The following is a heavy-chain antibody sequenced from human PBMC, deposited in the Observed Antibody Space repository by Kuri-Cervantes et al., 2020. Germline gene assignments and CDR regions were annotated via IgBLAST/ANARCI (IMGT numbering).Heavy chain of an antibody. CDR3: AKDPGKVYDYVWGGGMDV. CDR1: GFTFSSYG. CDR2: IWYDGSNK. D-gene: IGHD3-16*01. Sequence: GGSLRLSCAASGFTFSSYGMHWVRQAPGKGLEWVAVIWYDGSNKEYADSVKGRFTISRDNSKNTLYLQMNSLRAEDTAVYYCAKDPGKVYDYVWGGGMDVWGQGTTVTVSS. V-gene: IGHV3-30*02. J-gene: IGHJ6*02.